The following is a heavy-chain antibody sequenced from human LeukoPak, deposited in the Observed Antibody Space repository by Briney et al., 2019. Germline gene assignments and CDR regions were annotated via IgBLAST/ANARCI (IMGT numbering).Heavy chain of an antibody. CDR3: AKGNGAYYGSGSYYYTQYFDY. D-gene: IGHD3-10*01. CDR2: INTDGTAT. Sequence: PGGSLRLSCAASGFTFSSYWMHWVRQAPGKGLVWVSRINTDGTATTYADSVKGRFTISRDNAKNTLFLQMNGLRADDTAVYYCAKGNGAYYGSGSYYYTQYFDYWGQGTLVTVSS. CDR1: GFTFSSYW. V-gene: IGHV3-74*01. J-gene: IGHJ4*02.